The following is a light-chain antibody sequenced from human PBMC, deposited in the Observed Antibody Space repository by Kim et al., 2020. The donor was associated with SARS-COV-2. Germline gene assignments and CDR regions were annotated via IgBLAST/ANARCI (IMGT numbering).Light chain of an antibody. CDR3: QQNNNPPPT. V-gene: IGKV1-33*01. CDR2: DVS. Sequence: ASVGNRSTLTWQASQDINNYLNWYPQKPGKAPTLRIHDVSNLEAGAPTMFSGSGAGTAFTIINRNLQPEDIATYYCQQNNNPPPTVGGGTKVYIK. CDR1: QDINNY. J-gene: IGKJ4*01.